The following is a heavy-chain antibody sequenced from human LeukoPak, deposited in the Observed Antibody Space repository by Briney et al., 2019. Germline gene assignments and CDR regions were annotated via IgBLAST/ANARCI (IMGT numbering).Heavy chain of an antibody. Sequence: GGSLRLSCAVSRFTFSNYAMSWVRQAPEKGLEWVSAISGSGGNTYYADSVKGRFTISRDNSKNTLYLQMTSLRAEDTAEYYCAKGPLTEVAGTTWDYWGQGTLVTVSS. D-gene: IGHD6-19*01. CDR2: ISGSGGNT. CDR1: RFTFSNYA. J-gene: IGHJ4*02. CDR3: AKGPLTEVAGTTWDY. V-gene: IGHV3-23*01.